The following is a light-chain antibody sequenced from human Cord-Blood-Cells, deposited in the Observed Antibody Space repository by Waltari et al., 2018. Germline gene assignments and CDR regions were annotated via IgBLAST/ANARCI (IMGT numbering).Light chain of an antibody. V-gene: IGKV3-20*01. CDR2: GAS. Sequence: IVLTQSPGTLSLSPGERATLSCRASQSVSSSYLAWYQQKPGQAPRLLIYGASSRATGIPDRCSGSGSGTDFTLTISRLEPEDFAVYYCQQYGSSPRGYTFGQGTKLEIK. CDR3: QQYGSSPRGYT. J-gene: IGKJ2*01. CDR1: QSVSSSY.